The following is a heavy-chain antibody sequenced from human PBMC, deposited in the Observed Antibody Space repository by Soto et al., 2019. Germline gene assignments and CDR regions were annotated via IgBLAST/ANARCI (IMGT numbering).Heavy chain of an antibody. J-gene: IGHJ5*02. Sequence: QVQLVQSGAEVKKPGASVKVSCKASGYTFTTYGITWVRQAPGQGLEWMGWISAYNGNTNYAQKFQGRVTMTTDTSTTTDYMELRSLRSDDTAVYYGARDLYYGSGGYRWCDPWGQGPLVAVSS. D-gene: IGHD3-10*01. V-gene: IGHV1-18*04. CDR3: ARDLYYGSGGYRWCDP. CDR2: ISAYNGNT. CDR1: GYTFTTYG.